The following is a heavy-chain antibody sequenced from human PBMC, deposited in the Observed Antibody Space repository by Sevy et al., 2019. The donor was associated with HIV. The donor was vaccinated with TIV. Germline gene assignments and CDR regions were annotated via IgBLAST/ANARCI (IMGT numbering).Heavy chain of an antibody. J-gene: IGHJ4*02. CDR1: GGSISGYY. CDR2: INHSGST. V-gene: IGHV4-34*01. Sequence: SETLSLTCAVYGGSISGYYWNWIRQSPGKGLEWIGEINHSGSTHYNPSLQSRVTISVDTSKSQFSLKLSSVTAADTDLYYCAGQGGLVDRAFDYWGQGTLVTVSS. D-gene: IGHD3-10*01. CDR3: AGQGGLVDRAFDY.